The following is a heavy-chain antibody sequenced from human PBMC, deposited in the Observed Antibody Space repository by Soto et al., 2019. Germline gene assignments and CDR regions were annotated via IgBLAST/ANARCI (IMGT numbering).Heavy chain of an antibody. CDR2: INTANGDT. J-gene: IGHJ5*02. Sequence: QIQLVQSGAEMKKPGASVKVSCKASGYTFTNYAMHWVRQAPGQRLEWMGRINTANGDTIYSQNFQGTVTITRDTSASTVYLELSSLRFEDTAVYYCGRGQATFDPWGQGTLVTVSS. CDR3: GRGQATFDP. V-gene: IGHV1-3*04. CDR1: GYTFTNYA.